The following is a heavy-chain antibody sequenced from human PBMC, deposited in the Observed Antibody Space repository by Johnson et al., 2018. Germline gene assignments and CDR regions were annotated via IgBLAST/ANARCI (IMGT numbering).Heavy chain of an antibody. CDR1: GFTFRHYW. J-gene: IGHJ3*02. CDR3: TRSYLIDM. Sequence: VQLVETGGGLVQPGGSLRLSCEASGFTFRHYWMTWVRPAPGKGLEWVANIKQDGSENYYVDSVKGRFTISRDNAKNSLYLQMKRLRAEDTALYYCTRSYLIDMWGQGTMVTVSS. V-gene: IGHV3-7*01. CDR2: IKQDGSEN.